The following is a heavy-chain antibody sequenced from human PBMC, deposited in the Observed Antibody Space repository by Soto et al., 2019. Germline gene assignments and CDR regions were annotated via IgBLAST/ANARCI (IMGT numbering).Heavy chain of an antibody. D-gene: IGHD1-26*01. CDR3: ARVVPGAKAWFGP. CDR2: ISLYSDGT. Sequence: ASLQVSCKTSGYTSSNYGSTWVRQAPGQPLEWLGWISLYSDGTNYAQKFQGRVSMTTDTSTTTAYMELRSLRSDDTAVYYCARVVPGAKAWFGPWGQGTLVTVSS. V-gene: IGHV1-18*01. CDR1: GYTSSNYG. J-gene: IGHJ5*02.